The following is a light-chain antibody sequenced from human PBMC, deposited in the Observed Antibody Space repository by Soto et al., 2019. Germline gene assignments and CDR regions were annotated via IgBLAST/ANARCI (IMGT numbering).Light chain of an antibody. J-gene: IGLJ3*02. Sequence: QSALTQPPSASGSPGQSVTISCTGASSDVGGYTYVSWYQQHPGKAPKLMIYEVTKRPSGVPNRFSGSKSGNTASLTVSGLQAEDEADYYCSSYTGGNVVFGGGTKVTVL. CDR3: SSYTGGNVV. CDR1: SSDVGGYTY. CDR2: EVT. V-gene: IGLV2-8*01.